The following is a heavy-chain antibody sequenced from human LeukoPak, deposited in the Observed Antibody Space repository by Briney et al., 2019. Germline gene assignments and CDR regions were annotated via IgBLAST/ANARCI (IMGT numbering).Heavy chain of an antibody. CDR3: AKDRVAVAGGFDY. CDR1: GFTFSSYG. D-gene: IGHD6-19*01. Sequence: GGSLRLSCAASGFTFSSYGMHWVRQAPGKGLEWVAVISYDGSNKYYADSVKGRFTISRDNSKNTLYLQMNSLRAEDTAVYYCAKDRVAVAGGFDYWGQGTLVTVSS. V-gene: IGHV3-30*18. J-gene: IGHJ4*02. CDR2: ISYDGSNK.